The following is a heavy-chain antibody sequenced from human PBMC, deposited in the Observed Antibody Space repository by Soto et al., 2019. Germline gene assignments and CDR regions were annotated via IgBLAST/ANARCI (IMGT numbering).Heavy chain of an antibody. CDR1: GGSISSSSYY. J-gene: IGHJ4*02. D-gene: IGHD2-15*01. CDR3: ASRGYCSGGSGCPTGY. V-gene: IGHV4-39*02. CDR2: IHYSGST. Sequence: QLQLQESGPGLVKPSETLSLTCTVSGGSISSSSYYWGWIRQPPGKGLEWIGNIHYSGSTYHNPSLKSRGTISVDTSNNHVPLRLNCVTAGDTAVYYCASRGYCSGGSGCPTGYGGQGTRVTVSS.